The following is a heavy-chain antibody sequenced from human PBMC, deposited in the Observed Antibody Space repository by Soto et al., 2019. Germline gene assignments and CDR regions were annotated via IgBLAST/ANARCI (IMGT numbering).Heavy chain of an antibody. CDR1: GFTFSSYS. CDR3: AKGVIVVVTTDAFDI. V-gene: IGHV3-48*01. CDR2: ISSSSSTI. Sequence: PGGSLRLSCAASGFTFSSYSMNWVRQAPGKGLEWVSYISSSSSTIYYADSVKGRFTISRDNAKNSLYLQMNSLRAEDAAVYYCAKGVIVVVTTDAFDIWGQGTMVTVSS. J-gene: IGHJ3*02. D-gene: IGHD3-22*01.